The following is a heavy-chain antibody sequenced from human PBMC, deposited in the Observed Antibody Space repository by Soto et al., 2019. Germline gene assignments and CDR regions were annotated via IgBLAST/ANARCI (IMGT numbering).Heavy chain of an antibody. CDR2: IYYSGST. V-gene: IGHV4-39*01. CDR3: ARHERVGGSLWFGEGGWFDP. J-gene: IGHJ5*02. D-gene: IGHD3-10*01. CDR1: GGSISSSSYY. Sequence: QLLESGPGLVKPSETLSLTCTVSGGSISSSSYYWGWIRQPPGKGLEWIGSIYYSGSTYYNPSLKSRVTISVDTSKNQFSLKLSSVTAADTAVYYCARHERVGGSLWFGEGGWFDPWGQGTLVTVSS.